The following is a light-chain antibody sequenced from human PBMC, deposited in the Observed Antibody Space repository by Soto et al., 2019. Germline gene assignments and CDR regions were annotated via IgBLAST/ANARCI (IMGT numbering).Light chain of an antibody. V-gene: IGLV2-14*03. Sequence: QSVLTQPASVSGSPGQSITISCTGTSSDIGGYNFVSWYQQHPGKAPKLMIYDVINRPSGVSNRFSGSKSGNTASLTISGLQAEDGADYYCSSYTSSSTPLFGGGTKLTVL. CDR2: DVI. J-gene: IGLJ2*01. CDR3: SSYTSSSTPL. CDR1: SSDIGGYNF.